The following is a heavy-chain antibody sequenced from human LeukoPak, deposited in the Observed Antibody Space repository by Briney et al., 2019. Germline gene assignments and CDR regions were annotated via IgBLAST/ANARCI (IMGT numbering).Heavy chain of an antibody. Sequence: GGSLRLSCAASGFTFSSYAMNWVRQGPGKGLEWVSGISGGGISTDYADSVKGRFTISRDNSENTLYLQMNSLRAEDTAVYYCARDRQMYYDFWSGLDYWGQGTLVTVSS. CDR2: ISGGGIST. D-gene: IGHD3-3*01. V-gene: IGHV3-23*01. J-gene: IGHJ4*02. CDR3: ARDRQMYYDFWSGLDY. CDR1: GFTFSSYA.